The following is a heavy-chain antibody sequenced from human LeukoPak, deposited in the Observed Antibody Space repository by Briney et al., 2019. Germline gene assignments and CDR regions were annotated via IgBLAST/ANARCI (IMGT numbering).Heavy chain of an antibody. CDR2: ISNDGNTK. CDR3: ARDVHYTSSKPGWPFDI. D-gene: IGHD2-15*01. Sequence: GGSLRLFCAASGASGFTFNNYAMHWVRQAAGKGLEWVGFISNDGNTKFFADSVQDRFTMSRDNSKNPLYLQMSSLGADDTAVYYCARDVHYTSSKPGWPFDIWGQGTVVSVSS. CDR1: GFTFNNYA. J-gene: IGHJ3*02. V-gene: IGHV3-30*15.